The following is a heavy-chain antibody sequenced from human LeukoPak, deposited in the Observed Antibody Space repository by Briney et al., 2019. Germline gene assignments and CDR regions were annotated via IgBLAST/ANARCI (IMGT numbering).Heavy chain of an antibody. Sequence: GGSLRLSCAASGFTFSSYWMHWVRQAPGKGLVGVSRINSDGSSTSYADSVKGRFTISRDNAKNTLYLQMNSLRAEDTAVYYCARVYAVGVSRGHFDYWGQGTLVTVSS. D-gene: IGHD3-16*01. V-gene: IGHV3-74*01. J-gene: IGHJ4*02. CDR1: GFTFSSYW. CDR3: ARVYAVGVSRGHFDY. CDR2: INSDGSST.